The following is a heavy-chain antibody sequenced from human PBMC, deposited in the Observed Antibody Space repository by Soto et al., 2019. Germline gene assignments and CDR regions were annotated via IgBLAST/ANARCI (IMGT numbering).Heavy chain of an antibody. J-gene: IGHJ6*02. Sequence: EVQLLESGGGLVQPGGSLRLSCAASGFTLSTYGMTWVRQAPGKGLEWVSAITGTGGNTYYVESVKGRFTVSRDNSENMLYLQVNSLRAEDTAVYYCARIRGYYYGLDVWGQGTTVTVSS. CDR3: ARIRGYYYGLDV. V-gene: IGHV3-23*01. CDR1: GFTLSTYG. CDR2: ITGTGGNT.